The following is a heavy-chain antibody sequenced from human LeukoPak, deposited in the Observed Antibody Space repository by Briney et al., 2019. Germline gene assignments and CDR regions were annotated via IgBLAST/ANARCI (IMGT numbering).Heavy chain of an antibody. Sequence: GGSLRLSCVASGFTFSSYSMNWVRQAPGKGLEWVSYISSSGSTIYYADSVKGRFTISRDNAKNSLYLQMNSLRAEDTAVYYCARDRGYCTNGVCYELVYWGQGTLVTVSS. CDR2: ISSSGSTI. D-gene: IGHD2-8*01. V-gene: IGHV3-48*04. CDR1: GFTFSSYS. CDR3: ARDRGYCTNGVCYELVY. J-gene: IGHJ4*02.